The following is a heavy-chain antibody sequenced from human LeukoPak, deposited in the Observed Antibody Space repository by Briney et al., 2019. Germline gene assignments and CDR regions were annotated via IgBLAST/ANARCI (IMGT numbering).Heavy chain of an antibody. J-gene: IGHJ2*01. V-gene: IGHV4-61*02. D-gene: IGHD3-22*01. Sequence: SETLSLTCIVSGCSISSGSYYWSWIRQPAGKGLEWIVRIYNSGSTNYNPSLKRRVTISVDTSKNQFSLQLSSVTAADTAVDYCARVLVRDSSGYYRITYWYFDLWGRGTLVTVSS. CDR1: GCSISSGSYY. CDR2: IYNSGST. CDR3: ARVLVRDSSGYYRITYWYFDL.